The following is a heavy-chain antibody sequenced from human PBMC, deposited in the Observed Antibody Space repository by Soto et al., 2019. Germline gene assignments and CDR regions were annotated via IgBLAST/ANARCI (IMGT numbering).Heavy chain of an antibody. CDR1: GFTFSSYE. D-gene: IGHD2-21*01. V-gene: IGHV3-48*03. J-gene: IGHJ6*02. Sequence: GGSLRLSCAASGFTFSSYEMNWVRQAPGKGLEWVSYISSSGRTTYYADSVKGRFTISRDNAKNSLSLQMKSLRADDTAVYYCARDRDEMVGIFPYYYGMDVWGQGTKVTVSS. CDR3: ARDRDEMVGIFPYYYGMDV. CDR2: ISSSGRTT.